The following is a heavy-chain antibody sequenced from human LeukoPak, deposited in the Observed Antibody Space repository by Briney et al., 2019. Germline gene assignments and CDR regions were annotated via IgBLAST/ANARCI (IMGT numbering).Heavy chain of an antibody. CDR3: ARSCSSTSCYTWGAFDI. J-gene: IGHJ3*02. Sequence: PGGSLRLSCAASGFTFSDYYMSWIRQAPGKGLEWVSYISSSGNTISYADSVKGRFTISRDNAKNSLYLQMNSLRSDDTAVYYCARSCSSTSCYTWGAFDIWGQGTMVTVSS. CDR2: ISSSGNTI. CDR1: GFTFSDYY. D-gene: IGHD2-2*02. V-gene: IGHV3-11*01.